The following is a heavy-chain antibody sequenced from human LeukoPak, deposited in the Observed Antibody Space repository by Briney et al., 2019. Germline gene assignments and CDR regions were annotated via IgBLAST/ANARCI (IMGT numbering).Heavy chain of an antibody. CDR2: IYYSGST. CDR3: ARVLATPDYYYGMDV. CDR1: GGSISSGGYY. Sequence: SQTLSLTCTVSGGSISSGGYYWSWIRQHPGKGLEWIGYIYYSGSTYYNPSLKSRVTISVDTFKNQFSLKLSSVTAADTAVYYCARVLATPDYYYGMDVWGQGTTVTVSS. J-gene: IGHJ6*02. V-gene: IGHV4-31*03. D-gene: IGHD5-24*01.